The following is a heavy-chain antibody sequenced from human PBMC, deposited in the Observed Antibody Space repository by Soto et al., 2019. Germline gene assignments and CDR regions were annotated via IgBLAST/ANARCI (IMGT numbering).Heavy chain of an antibody. CDR1: GGSISTDY. Sequence: PSETLSLTCTVSGGSISTDYWNWIRQPPGKGLEWIGYISYTGITNYNPSLESRVTISVDTSKNQFSLKLRSVTAADTAVYYCAREPRYSTSRHHDPFDMWGQGTMVTVSS. J-gene: IGHJ3*02. CDR2: ISYTGIT. V-gene: IGHV4-59*01. CDR3: AREPRYSTSRHHDPFDM. D-gene: IGHD1-1*01.